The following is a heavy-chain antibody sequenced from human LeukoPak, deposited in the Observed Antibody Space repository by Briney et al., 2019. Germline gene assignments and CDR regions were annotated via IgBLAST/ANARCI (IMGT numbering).Heavy chain of an antibody. J-gene: IGHJ4*02. CDR3: ARDKAAAGTLFDY. Sequence: GGSLRLSCAASGFTFSSYSMNWVRQAPGKGLEWVSGINWNGDSTDYADSVKGRFTISRDNAKNSLYLQMNSLRVEDTALYFCARDKAAAGTLFDYWGQGTLVTVSS. CDR2: INWNGDST. V-gene: IGHV3-20*04. D-gene: IGHD6-13*01. CDR1: GFTFSSYS.